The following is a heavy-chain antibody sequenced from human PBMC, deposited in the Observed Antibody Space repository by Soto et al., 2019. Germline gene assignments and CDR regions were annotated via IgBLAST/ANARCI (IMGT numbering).Heavy chain of an antibody. CDR3: ARINKEDYGTGSYLGHLDGMDV. CDR1: GGPFSGFF. CDR2: INHSGNT. D-gene: IGHD3-10*01. V-gene: IGHV4-34*01. Sequence: SETLSLTCAFYGGPFSGFFWSWIRQPPGRGLEWIGEINHSGNTNYNPSLKSRVTISEDTSKNQVSLKLSSVTAADTAVYFCARINKEDYGTGSYLGHLDGMDVWGKGNTVT. J-gene: IGHJ6*04.